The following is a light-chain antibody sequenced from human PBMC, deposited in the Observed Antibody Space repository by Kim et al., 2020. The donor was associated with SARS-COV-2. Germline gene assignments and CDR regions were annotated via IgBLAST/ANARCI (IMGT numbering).Light chain of an antibody. CDR1: QSVSSY. V-gene: IGKV3-11*01. CDR3: QQLSNWPPYT. J-gene: IGKJ2*01. CDR2: DAS. Sequence: EIVLTQSPATLSLSPGERATLSCRASQSVSSYLAWYQQKPGQAPRLLIYDASNRATGIPARFSGSGSGTDFTLTISSLGPEDFAVYYSQQLSNWPPYTFGQGSKMEI.